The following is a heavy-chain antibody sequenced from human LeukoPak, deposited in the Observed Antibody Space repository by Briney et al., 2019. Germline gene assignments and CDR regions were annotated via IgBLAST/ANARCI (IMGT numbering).Heavy chain of an antibody. Sequence: ASVKVSCKASGYTFTSYGISSVRQAPGQGLEWMGWISAYNGNTNYAQKLQGRVTMTTDTSTSPDYMELRSLRSDDTAVYYCARDPSFSVGSSEDMGTPTFDYWGQGTLVTVSS. CDR1: GYTFTSYG. CDR2: ISAYNGNT. CDR3: ARDPSFSVGSSEDMGTPTFDY. D-gene: IGHD2-2*01. V-gene: IGHV1-18*01. J-gene: IGHJ4*02.